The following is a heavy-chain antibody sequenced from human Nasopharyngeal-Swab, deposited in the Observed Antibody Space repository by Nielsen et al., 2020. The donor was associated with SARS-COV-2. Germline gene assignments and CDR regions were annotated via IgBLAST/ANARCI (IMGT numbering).Heavy chain of an antibody. CDR1: GYTFTSYA. CDR3: ARGPSPYSSSWYDRFDP. V-gene: IGHV7-4-1*02. Sequence: ASVKVSCKASGYTFTSYAMNWVRQAPGQGLEWMGWINTNTGNPTYAQGFTGRFVFSLDTSVSTAYLQISSLKAEDTAVYYCARGPSPYSSSWYDRFDPWGQGTLVTVSS. D-gene: IGHD6-13*01. J-gene: IGHJ5*02. CDR2: INTNTGNP.